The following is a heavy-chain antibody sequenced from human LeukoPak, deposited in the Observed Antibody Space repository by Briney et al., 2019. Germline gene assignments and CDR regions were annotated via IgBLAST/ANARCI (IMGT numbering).Heavy chain of an antibody. CDR3: ARHLSGVTGYTYGRGIDY. Sequence: GGSLRLSCAASGFTFGTYEMNWVRQAPGKGLEWLANIKQDGSERSYVDSVKGRFTISRDNAKTSLYLQMISLRAEDTAVYYCARHLSGVTGYTYGRGIDYWGQGTLVTVSS. CDR1: GFTFGTYE. J-gene: IGHJ4*02. V-gene: IGHV3-7*01. CDR2: IKQDGSER. D-gene: IGHD5-18*01.